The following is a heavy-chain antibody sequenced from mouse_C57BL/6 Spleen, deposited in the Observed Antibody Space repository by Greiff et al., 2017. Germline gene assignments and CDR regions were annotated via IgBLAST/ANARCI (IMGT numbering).Heavy chain of an antibody. CDR2: ISDGGSYT. J-gene: IGHJ2*01. V-gene: IGHV5-4*01. CDR3: ARESSYYFDY. Sequence: DVHLVESGGGLVKPGGSLKLSCAASGFTFSSYAMSWVRQTPEKRLEWVATISDGGSYTYYPDNVKGRFTISRDNAKNNLYLQMSHLKSEDTAMYYCARESSYYFDYWGQGTTLTVSS. D-gene: IGHD6-1*01. CDR1: GFTFSSYA.